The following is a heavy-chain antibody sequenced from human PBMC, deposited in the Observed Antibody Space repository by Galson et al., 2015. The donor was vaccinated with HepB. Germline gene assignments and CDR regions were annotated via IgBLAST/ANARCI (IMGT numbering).Heavy chain of an antibody. CDR2: INHSGGT. V-gene: IGHV4-34*01. CDR1: GGSFSGYY. J-gene: IGHJ6*02. Sequence: ETLSLTCAVYGGSFSGYYWSWIRQPPGKGLEWIGEINHSGGTNYNPSLKSRVTISVDTSKNQFSLKLSSVTAADTAVYYCARGRSLYYYYGMDVWGQGTTVTVSS. CDR3: ARGRSLYYYYGMDV.